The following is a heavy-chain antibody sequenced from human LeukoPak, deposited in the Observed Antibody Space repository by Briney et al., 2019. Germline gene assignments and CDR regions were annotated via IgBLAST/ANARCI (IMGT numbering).Heavy chain of an antibody. V-gene: IGHV1-69*04. CDR2: IIPIPGIA. CDR1: GGTFSSYT. Sequence: SVKVSCKASGGTFSSYTISWVRQAPGQGLEWMGRIIPIPGIANYAQKFQGRVTITADKSTSTAYMELSSLRSEDTAVYYCARDHRAYYDFWSGDYYFDYWGQGTLVTVSS. D-gene: IGHD3-3*01. CDR3: ARDHRAYYDFWSGDYYFDY. J-gene: IGHJ4*02.